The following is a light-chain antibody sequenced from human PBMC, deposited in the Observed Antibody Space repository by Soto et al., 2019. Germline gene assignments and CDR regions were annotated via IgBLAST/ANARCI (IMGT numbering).Light chain of an antibody. V-gene: IGKV1-39*01. CDR2: AAS. Sequence: DIQMTQSPSTLSASVGDRVTITCRTSQSISNWLAWYQQKPGKAPKLLIYAASSLQSGVPSRFSGSGSGTDFTLTISSLQPEDFATYYCQQSYRTPPITFGQGTRLEIK. J-gene: IGKJ5*01. CDR1: QSISNW. CDR3: QQSYRTPPIT.